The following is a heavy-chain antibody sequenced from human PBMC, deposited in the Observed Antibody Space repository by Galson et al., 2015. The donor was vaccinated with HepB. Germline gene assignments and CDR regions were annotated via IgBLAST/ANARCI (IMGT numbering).Heavy chain of an antibody. Sequence: ETLSLTCTVSGGSISSYYWSWIRQPPGKGLEWIGYIYYSGSTNYNPSLKSRVTISVDTSKNQFSLKLSSVTAADTAVYYCARQSSGYYYGLDYWGQGTLVTVSS. D-gene: IGHD3-22*01. V-gene: IGHV4-59*01. J-gene: IGHJ4*02. CDR3: ARQSSGYYYGLDY. CDR2: IYYSGST. CDR1: GGSISSYY.